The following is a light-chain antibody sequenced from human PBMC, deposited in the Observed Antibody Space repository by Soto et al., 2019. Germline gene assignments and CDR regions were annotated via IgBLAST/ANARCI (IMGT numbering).Light chain of an antibody. V-gene: IGKV3-20*01. CDR1: QRVSSSY. CDR3: QQYGSSPWA. CDR2: GAS. J-gene: IGKJ1*01. Sequence: EIVLTQSPGTLSLSPGERATLSCRASQRVSSSYLAWYQQKPGQAPRLLIYGASSRATGIPDRFSGSGSGTDFTLTISRLEPADFAVYYCQQYGSSPWAFGQGNKVEIK.